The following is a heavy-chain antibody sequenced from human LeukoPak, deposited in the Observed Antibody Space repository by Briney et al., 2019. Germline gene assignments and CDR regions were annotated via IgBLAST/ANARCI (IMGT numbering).Heavy chain of an antibody. D-gene: IGHD2-15*01. Sequence: PWETLSLTCTVSADSISGSTYYWGWIRQPPGTGLEWIGSVYSSGTTYYNPSLKSRVTISVDTSKNQFSLKLSSVTAADTAVYYCATCSGGSCYQNYWGQGTLVTVSS. J-gene: IGHJ4*02. CDR2: VYSSGTT. CDR3: ATCSGGSCYQNY. CDR1: ADSISGSTYY. V-gene: IGHV4-39*07.